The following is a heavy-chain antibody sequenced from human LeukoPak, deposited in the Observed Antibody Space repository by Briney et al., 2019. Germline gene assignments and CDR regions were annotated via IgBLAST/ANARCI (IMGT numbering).Heavy chain of an antibody. CDR2: IYYSGST. CDR1: GGSISSGGYY. J-gene: IGHJ6*02. Sequence: SETLSLTCTVSGGSISSGGYYWSWIRQHPGKGLEWIGYIYYSGSTYYNPSLKSRVTISVDTSKNQFSLKLSSVTAADTAVYYCRSGPDPYYYYGMDVWGQGATVTVSS. CDR3: RSGPDPYYYYGMDV. V-gene: IGHV4-31*03.